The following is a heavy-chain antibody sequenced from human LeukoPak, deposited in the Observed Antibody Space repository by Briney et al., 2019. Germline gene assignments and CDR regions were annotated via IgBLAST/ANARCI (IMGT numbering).Heavy chain of an antibody. CDR2: ISSNGGST. Sequence: GGSLRLSCSASGFTFSSYAMHWVRQAPGKGLEYVSAISSNGGSTYYADSVKGRFTISRDNSKNTLYLQMNSLRAEDTAVYYCARETAMSFDYWGQGTLVTVSS. CDR3: ARETAMSFDY. D-gene: IGHD5-18*01. V-gene: IGHV3-64*04. J-gene: IGHJ4*02. CDR1: GFTFSSYA.